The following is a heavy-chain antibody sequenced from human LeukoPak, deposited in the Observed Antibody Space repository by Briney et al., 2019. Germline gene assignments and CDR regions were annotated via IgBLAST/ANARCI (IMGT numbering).Heavy chain of an antibody. CDR1: GFTFSSYS. V-gene: IGHV3-20*04. J-gene: IGHJ3*02. CDR3: AREQVATISGAFDI. Sequence: GGSLRLSCAASGFTFSSYSMNWVRQAPGKGLEWVSGINWNGGSTGYADSVKGRFTISRDNAKNSLYLQMNSLRAEDTALYYCAREQVATISGAFDIWGQGTMVTVSS. D-gene: IGHD5-12*01. CDR2: INWNGGST.